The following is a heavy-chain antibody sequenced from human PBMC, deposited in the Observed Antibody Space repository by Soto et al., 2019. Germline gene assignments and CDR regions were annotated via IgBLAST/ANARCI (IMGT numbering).Heavy chain of an antibody. CDR1: GFTVSSNY. J-gene: IGHJ3*02. D-gene: IGHD6-19*01. Sequence: HPGGSLRLSCAASGFTVSSNYMSWVRQAPGKGLEWVSVIYSGGSTYYADSVKGRFTISRDNSKNTLYLQMNSLRAEDTAVYYCAREQGGVAGIYAFDIWGQGTMVTVSS. CDR3: AREQGGVAGIYAFDI. CDR2: IYSGGST. V-gene: IGHV3-66*01.